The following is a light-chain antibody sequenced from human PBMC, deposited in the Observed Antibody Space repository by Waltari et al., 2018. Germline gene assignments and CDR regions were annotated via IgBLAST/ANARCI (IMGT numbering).Light chain of an antibody. CDR3: QQYNSYSPVT. CDR2: RAS. CDR1: QSIYSW. Sequence: DIQLTQSPSTLSASVGDRVTITCRASQSIYSWLAWYQQKPEKAPKLLIYRASSLESGVQSRFSGSGSGTEFTLTISSLQPDDLATYYCQQYNSYSPVTFGGGTKVEIK. V-gene: IGKV1-5*03. J-gene: IGKJ4*01.